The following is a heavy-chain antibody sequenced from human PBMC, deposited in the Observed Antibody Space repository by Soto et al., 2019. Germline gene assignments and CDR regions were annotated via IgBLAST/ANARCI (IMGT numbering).Heavy chain of an antibody. CDR2: MYYSGST. V-gene: IGHV4-39*02. J-gene: IGHJ6*02. CDR3: ATELLWFGEPHWYFDGMDV. Sequence: TLALACAVYGGCSGSGSYSWGWIRLPPGKGLEWIVGMYYSGSTYYNPTLKSRGTRSVDTSKNQFSPTPSYVTAEDTAVTHCATELLWFGEPHWYFDGMDVSGQGTKV. D-gene: IGHD3-10*01. CDR1: GGCSGSGSYS.